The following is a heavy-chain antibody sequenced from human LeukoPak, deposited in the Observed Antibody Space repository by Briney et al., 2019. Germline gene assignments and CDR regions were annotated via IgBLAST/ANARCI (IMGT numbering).Heavy chain of an antibody. CDR3: AKDYGVNPFDR. V-gene: IGHV3-23*01. CDR2: IIGSGAST. J-gene: IGHJ4*02. D-gene: IGHD4-23*01. Sequence: GGSLTLSCAASGFTFSSYAMSWIRQAPGKGLEWVSAIIGSGASTYYADSVKGRFTISRDNSMNTLYLQMNGLRAEDTALYYCAKDYGVNPFDRWGQGTLVTVSS. CDR1: GFTFSSYA.